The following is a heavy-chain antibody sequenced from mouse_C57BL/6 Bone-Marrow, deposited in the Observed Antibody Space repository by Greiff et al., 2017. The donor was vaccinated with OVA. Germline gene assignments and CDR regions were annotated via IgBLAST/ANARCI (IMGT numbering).Heavy chain of an antibody. CDR3: ARRGNYVPWFAY. V-gene: IGHV5-17*01. CDR1: GFTFSDYG. Sequence: EVQGVESGGGLVKPGGSLKLSCAASGFTFSDYGMHWVRQAPEKGLEWVAYISSCCSTIYYADTVKGRFTISRDNAKNTLFLQMTRLRSEDTAMYYCARRGNYVPWFAYWGQGTLVTVSA. CDR2: ISSCCSTI. J-gene: IGHJ3*01. D-gene: IGHD2-1*01.